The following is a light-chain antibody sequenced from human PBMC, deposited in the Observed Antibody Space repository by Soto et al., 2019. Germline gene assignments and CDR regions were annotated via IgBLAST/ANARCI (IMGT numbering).Light chain of an antibody. V-gene: IGLV2-14*03. J-gene: IGLJ2*01. CDR1: SSDVGGYIY. CDR2: DVT. Sequence: QSALTQPASVSGSPGQSITISCTGTSSDVGGYIYVSWHQQHPGTAPKLMIYDVTIRPSGVSHRLSGSKSGNTASLTISKLQAEDEADYYCSSFTRSNTLLFGGGTQLTVL. CDR3: SSFTRSNTLL.